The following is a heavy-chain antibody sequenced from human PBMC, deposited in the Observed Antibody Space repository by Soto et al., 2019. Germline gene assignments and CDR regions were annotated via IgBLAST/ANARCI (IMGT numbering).Heavy chain of an antibody. CDR3: AKDMAGTTGAFDL. CDR2: ISWHGGII. CDR1: RFTFSDFG. D-gene: IGHD1-1*01. V-gene: IGHV3-9*01. J-gene: IGHJ3*01. Sequence: GGSLRLSCAASRFTFSDFGIHWVRQVPGKGQEWVSGISWHGGIIGYADSVKGRFTISRDNARKSLHLQMNSLGPEDTALYLGAKDMAGTTGAFDLWGQGTMVTV.